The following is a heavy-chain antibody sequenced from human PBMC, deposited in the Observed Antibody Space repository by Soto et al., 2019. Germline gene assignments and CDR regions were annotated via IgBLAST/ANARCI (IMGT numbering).Heavy chain of an antibody. Sequence: PRGSLKIFRKGSWYSLTQHLISCEGPMPGKGLEWMGRIDPSDSYTNYSPSFQGHVTISADKSISTAYLQWSSLKASDTAMYYCARRHSSSSAFDPWGQGTLVTVSS. D-gene: IGHD6-13*01. J-gene: IGHJ5*02. CDR2: IDPSDSYT. V-gene: IGHV5-10-1*01. CDR1: WYSLTQHL. CDR3: ARRHSSSSAFDP.